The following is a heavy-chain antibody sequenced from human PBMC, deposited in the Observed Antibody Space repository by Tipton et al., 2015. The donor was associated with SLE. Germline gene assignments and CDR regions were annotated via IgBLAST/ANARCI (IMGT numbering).Heavy chain of an antibody. J-gene: IGHJ4*02. Sequence: TLSLTCDVSGFPISSGYYWGWIRQSPGRGLEWIGSFFHGGSTYYHPSLKSRVTISVDTSKNQFSLRLTSVTAADTAVYYCVRDFRQQLVYFVYWGQGTLVTVSS. CDR2: FFHGGST. CDR3: VRDFRQQLVYFVY. V-gene: IGHV4-38-2*02. D-gene: IGHD6-13*01. CDR1: GFPISSGYY.